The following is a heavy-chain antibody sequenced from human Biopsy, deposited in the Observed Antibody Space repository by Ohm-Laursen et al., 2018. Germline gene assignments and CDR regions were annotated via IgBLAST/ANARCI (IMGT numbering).Heavy chain of an antibody. CDR1: GESMGTYY. Sequence: SETLSLTCTVSGESMGTYYWSWIRQPPGKVMAWIASIYYSGTTHKNPSLKSRVTISVDTSQGLLSLDLSSVTAADTAVYYCARVRGGFLEWFDYWGQGTLVTVSS. CDR2: IYYSGTT. V-gene: IGHV4-59*01. J-gene: IGHJ5*01. CDR3: ARVRGGFLEWFDY. D-gene: IGHD3-3*01.